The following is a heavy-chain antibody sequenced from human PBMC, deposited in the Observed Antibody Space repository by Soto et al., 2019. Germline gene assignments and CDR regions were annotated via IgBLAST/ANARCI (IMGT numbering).Heavy chain of an antibody. Sequence: AASVKVSCKASGYTFTIYGISWVLRARLQWLDWMGWISAYNGNTNYAQKLQGRVTMTTDTSTSTAYMELRSLRSDDTAVYYCARGEGADIVATIGEYNWFDPWGQGTLVTVSS. V-gene: IGHV1-18*01. J-gene: IGHJ5*02. D-gene: IGHD5-12*01. CDR3: ARGEGADIVATIGEYNWFDP. CDR2: ISAYNGNT. CDR1: GYTFTIYG.